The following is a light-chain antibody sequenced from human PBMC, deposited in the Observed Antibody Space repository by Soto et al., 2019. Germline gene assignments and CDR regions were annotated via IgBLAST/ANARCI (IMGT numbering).Light chain of an antibody. J-gene: IGKJ1*01. CDR2: GAS. CDR3: QPYNNWPT. Sequence: EIVMTQSPATLSVSLGERATLSCRASQSVSSNLAWYQQKPGQAPRLLLYGASTRATGIPARFSGSGSGTEFTLTISSLQSEEFAVYYCQPYNNWPTFGQGTKVEIK. CDR1: QSVSSN. V-gene: IGKV3-15*01.